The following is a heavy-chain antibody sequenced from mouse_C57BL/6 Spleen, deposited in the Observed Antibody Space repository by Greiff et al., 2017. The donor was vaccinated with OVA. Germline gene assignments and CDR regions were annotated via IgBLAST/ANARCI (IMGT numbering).Heavy chain of an antibody. CDR1: GYTFTDYY. CDR2: IYPGSGNT. V-gene: IGHV1-76*01. Sequence: QVQLQQSGAELVRPGASVKLSCKASGYTFTDYYINWVKQRPGQGLEWIARIYPGSGNTYYNEKFKGKATLTAEKSSSTAYMQLSSLTSEDSAVYFCARSHSNYVAYWGQGTLVTVSA. D-gene: IGHD2-5*01. CDR3: ARSHSNYVAY. J-gene: IGHJ3*01.